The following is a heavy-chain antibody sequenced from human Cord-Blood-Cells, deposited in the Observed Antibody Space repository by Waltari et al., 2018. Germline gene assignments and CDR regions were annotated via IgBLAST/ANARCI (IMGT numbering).Heavy chain of an antibody. J-gene: IGHJ4*02. CDR2: INAGDGNT. CDR1: GCTFTSYA. CDR3: ARDSAGATIDY. V-gene: IGHV1-3*01. Sequence: QVQLVQSGAEVKKPGASVKVSCKASGCTFTSYAMHWVRQAPGQRLEWMGWINAGDGNTKYSQKFQGRVTITRDTSASTAYMELSSLRSEDTAVYYCARDSAGATIDYWGQGTLVTVSS. D-gene: IGHD5-12*01.